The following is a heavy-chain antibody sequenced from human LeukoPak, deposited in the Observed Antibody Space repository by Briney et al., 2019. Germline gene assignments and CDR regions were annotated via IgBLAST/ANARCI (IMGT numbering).Heavy chain of an antibody. D-gene: IGHD2-2*01. V-gene: IGHV3-30-3*01. CDR3: ASPAGDIVVVPAAIYYGMDV. CDR1: GLTFSSYA. J-gene: IGHJ6*02. CDR2: ISYDGSNK. Sequence: GGSLRLSCAASGLTFSSYAMHWGRQAPGKGLGWVAVISYDGSNKYYADSVKGRFTISRDNSKNTLYLQMNSLRAEDTAVYYCASPAGDIVVVPAAIYYGMDVWGQGTTVTVSS.